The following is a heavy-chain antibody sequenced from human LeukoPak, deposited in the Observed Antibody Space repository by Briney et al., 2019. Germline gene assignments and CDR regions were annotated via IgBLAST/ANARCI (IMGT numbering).Heavy chain of an antibody. V-gene: IGHV3-23*01. CDR1: GFTLGTYD. CDR3: TTERVISGYDWPRFDY. Sequence: GGSLRLSCAASGFTLGTYDMYWVRQAPGKGLECVSSISRSGGSTYYADSVKGRFTISRDNSKNTLCLQMNSLKTEDTAVYYCTTERVISGYDWPRFDYWGQGTLVTVSS. D-gene: IGHD5-12*01. CDR2: ISRSGGST. J-gene: IGHJ4*02.